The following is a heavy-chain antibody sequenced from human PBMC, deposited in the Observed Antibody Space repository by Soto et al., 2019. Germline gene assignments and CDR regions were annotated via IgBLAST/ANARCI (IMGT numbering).Heavy chain of an antibody. D-gene: IGHD3-3*01. CDR2: IYYSGST. Sequence: PSETLSLTCTVSGGSISSGGYYWSWIRQHPGKGLEWIGYIYYSGSTNYNPSLKSRVTISVDTSKNKFSLKLSSVTAADTAVYYCSGLDWGRRCVFNDFGSLPAYGSYYMDVWGKGTTVTVSS. J-gene: IGHJ6*03. CDR3: SGLDWGRRCVFNDFGSLPAYGSYYMDV. CDR1: GGSISSGGYY. V-gene: IGHV4-61*08.